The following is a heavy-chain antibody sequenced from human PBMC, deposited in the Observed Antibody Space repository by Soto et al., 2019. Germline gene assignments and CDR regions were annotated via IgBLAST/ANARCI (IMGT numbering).Heavy chain of an antibody. J-gene: IGHJ3*02. D-gene: IGHD1-26*01. CDR2: ITTTSETI. CDR1: GFTFSTYD. V-gene: IGHV3-48*01. Sequence: EVQLVESGGGLVQPGGSLRLSCAASGFTFSTYDMSWVRQAPGKGLAWVSFITTTSETIYYADSVAGRFTISRDNAKSSLYLQMDGLRAEDTAVYYCVRERSAGAVFDIWGQGTIVTVSS. CDR3: VRERSAGAVFDI.